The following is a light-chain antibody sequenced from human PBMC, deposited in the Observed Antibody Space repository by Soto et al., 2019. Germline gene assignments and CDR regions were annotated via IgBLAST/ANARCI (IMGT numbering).Light chain of an antibody. J-gene: IGKJ1*01. Sequence: EVVMTQYPSTLSVSPGERSRLSCRASQSVISSLAWYQQKPGQAPRLFIYRASTRATGIPARFSGSGSGTEFTLTISSLQSEDFAVYYCQQYNDWPRTFGQG. V-gene: IGKV3-15*01. CDR3: QQYNDWPRT. CDR2: RAS. CDR1: QSVISS.